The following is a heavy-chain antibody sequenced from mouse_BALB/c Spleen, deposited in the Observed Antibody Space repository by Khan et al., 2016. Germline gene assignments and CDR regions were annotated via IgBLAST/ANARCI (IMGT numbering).Heavy chain of an antibody. J-gene: IGHJ4*01. CDR2: ISYSGST. CDR3: ARSDYGDKEAMDY. D-gene: IGHD1-1*01. Sequence: EVQLQESGPGLVKPSQSLSLTCTVTGYSITSDYAWNWIRQFPGNRLEWMGYISYSGSTSYNPSLKSRISITRDTSKNQFFLKLNSVTSEDTATNDCARSDYGDKEAMDYWGQGTSVTVSS. CDR1: GYSITSDYA. V-gene: IGHV3-2*02.